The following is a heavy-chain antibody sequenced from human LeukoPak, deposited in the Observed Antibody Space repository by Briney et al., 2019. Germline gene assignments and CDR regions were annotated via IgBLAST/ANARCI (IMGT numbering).Heavy chain of an antibody. CDR3: ARASGDYAYYYGMDV. Sequence: GGSLRLSCAASGFTFSSYSMNWVRQAPGKGLEWVSSISSSSSSCIYYADSVKGRFTISRDNAKNSLYLQMNSLRAEDTAVYYCARASGDYAYYYGMDVWGQGTTVTVSS. V-gene: IGHV3-21*01. CDR2: ISSSSSSCI. D-gene: IGHD4-17*01. CDR1: GFTFSSYS. J-gene: IGHJ6*02.